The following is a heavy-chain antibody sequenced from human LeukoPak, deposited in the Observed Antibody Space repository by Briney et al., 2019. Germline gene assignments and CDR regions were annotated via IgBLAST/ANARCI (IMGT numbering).Heavy chain of an antibody. CDR3: ARDRSNVLLWFGEPGYGMDV. V-gene: IGHV3-33*01. CDR1: GFTFNNYG. CDR2: IWHDGSIE. Sequence: GGSLRLSCAASGFTFNNYGMHWVRQAPGKGLEWVAIIWHDGSIEYFEDSIKGRFTISRDNSKNSLYLQMNSLRAEDTAVYYCARDRSNVLLWFGEPGYGMDVWGQGTTVTVSS. J-gene: IGHJ6*02. D-gene: IGHD3-10*01.